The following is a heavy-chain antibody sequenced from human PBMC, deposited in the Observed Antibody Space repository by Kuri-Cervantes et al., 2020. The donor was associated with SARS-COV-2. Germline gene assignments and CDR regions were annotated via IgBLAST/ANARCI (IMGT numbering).Heavy chain of an antibody. J-gene: IGHJ3*02. D-gene: IGHD1-26*01. CDR3: SKEIRATTRFDAFDI. V-gene: IGHV3-23*01. CDR1: GITFSSYA. CDR2: ITDDGGST. Sequence: GESLKISCAASGITFSSYAMSWVRQAPRKGLEWVSAITDDGGSTYHADAVKGRFTISRDNSKNTLYLQMNSLRAEDTAVYYCSKEIRATTRFDAFDIWGQGTMVTVSS.